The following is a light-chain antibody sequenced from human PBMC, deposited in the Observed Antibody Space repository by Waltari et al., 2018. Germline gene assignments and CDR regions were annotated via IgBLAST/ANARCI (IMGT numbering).Light chain of an antibody. CDR2: WAS. V-gene: IGKV2-28*01. CDR1: QTLLHSDGYTY. J-gene: IGKJ3*01. Sequence: DIVMTQSPLSLPVTPGEPASISCSSSQTLLHSDGYTYLDWYLQKPGQSPQPLIYWASNRASGVPDRFSGSGSGTDFTLRISRVEAEDVGVYYCMQALQTFTFGPGTKVDIK. CDR3: MQALQTFT.